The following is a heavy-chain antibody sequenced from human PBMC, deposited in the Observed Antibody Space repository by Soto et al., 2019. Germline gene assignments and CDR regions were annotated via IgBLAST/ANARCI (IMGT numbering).Heavy chain of an antibody. Sequence: GGSLRLSCAASGFTFSSYGMHWVRQAPGKGLEWVAVIWYDGSNKYYADSVKGRFTISRDNSKNTLYLQMNSLRAEDTAVYYCARGGEGEWLFVDYWGQGTLVTVSS. V-gene: IGHV3-33*08. CDR2: IWYDGSNK. J-gene: IGHJ4*02. CDR1: GFTFSSYG. D-gene: IGHD3-3*01. CDR3: ARGGEGEWLFVDY.